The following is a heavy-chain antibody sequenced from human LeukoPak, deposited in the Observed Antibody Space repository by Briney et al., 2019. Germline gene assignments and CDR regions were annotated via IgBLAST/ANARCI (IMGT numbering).Heavy chain of an antibody. CDR3: ARDTDTVTTILDY. D-gene: IGHD4-17*01. Sequence: GGSLRLSCAASGFTFTNYWMSWVRQPPGKGLEWVANIGQDGNVKNYVDSVKGRFTISRDNAKNTLYLQMNSLRAEDTAVYYCARDTDTVTTILDYWGQGTLVTVSS. CDR2: IGQDGNVK. J-gene: IGHJ4*02. V-gene: IGHV3-7*01. CDR1: GFTFTNYW.